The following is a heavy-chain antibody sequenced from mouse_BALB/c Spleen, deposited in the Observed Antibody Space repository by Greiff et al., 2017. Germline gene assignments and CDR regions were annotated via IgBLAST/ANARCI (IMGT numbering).Heavy chain of an antibody. CDR1: GFTFSSYT. Sequence: EVQRVESGGGLVQPGGSLKLSCAASGFTFSSYTMSWVRQTPEKRLEWVAYISNGGGSTYYPDTVKGRFTISRDNAKNTLYLQMGSLKAEDTAMYYCARRDWDYFDYWGQGTTLTVSS. CDR2: ISNGGGST. J-gene: IGHJ2*01. D-gene: IGHD4-1*01. CDR3: ARRDWDYFDY. V-gene: IGHV5-12-2*01.